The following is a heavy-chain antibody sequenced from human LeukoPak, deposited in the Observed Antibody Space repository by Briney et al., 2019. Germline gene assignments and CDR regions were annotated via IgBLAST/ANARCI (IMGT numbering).Heavy chain of an antibody. J-gene: IGHJ4*02. V-gene: IGHV1-69*05. CDR1: GGTFSSYA. D-gene: IGHD6-19*01. CDR3: ARWVAVAGTDNFVY. Sequence: ASVKVSCKASGGTFSSYAISWVRQAPGQGLEWMGGIIPIFGTANYAQRFQGRVTITTDESTSTAYMELSSLRAEDTAVYYCARWVAVAGTDNFVYSGQGTLVTVSS. CDR2: IIPIFGTA.